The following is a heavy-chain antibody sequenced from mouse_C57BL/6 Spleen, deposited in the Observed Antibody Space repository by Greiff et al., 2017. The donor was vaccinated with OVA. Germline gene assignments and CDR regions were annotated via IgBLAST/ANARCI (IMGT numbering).Heavy chain of an antibody. D-gene: IGHD1-1*01. V-gene: IGHV1-26*01. J-gene: IGHJ2*01. CDR3: ARSFIITTVFGY. CDR1: GYTFTDYY. Sequence: EVQLQQSGPELVKPGASVKISCKASGYTFTDYYMNWVKQSHGKSLEWIGDINPNNGGTSYNQKFKGKATLTVDKSSSTAYMELRSLTSEDSAVYYCARSFIITTVFGYWGQGTTLTVSS. CDR2: INPNNGGT.